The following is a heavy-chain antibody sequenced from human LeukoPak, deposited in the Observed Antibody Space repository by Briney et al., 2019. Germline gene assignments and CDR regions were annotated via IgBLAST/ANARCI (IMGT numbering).Heavy chain of an antibody. D-gene: IGHD2-2*01. J-gene: IGHJ5*02. CDR1: GGSISSGGYY. CDR2: IYYSGST. Sequence: SQTLSLTCTVSGGSISSGGYYWRWIRQHPGKGLEWIGYIYYSGSTYYNPSLKSRVTISVDTSKNQFSLKLSSVTAADTAVYYCASTQGYCSSTSCYRDWFDPWGQGTLVTVSS. V-gene: IGHV4-31*03. CDR3: ASTQGYCSSTSCYRDWFDP.